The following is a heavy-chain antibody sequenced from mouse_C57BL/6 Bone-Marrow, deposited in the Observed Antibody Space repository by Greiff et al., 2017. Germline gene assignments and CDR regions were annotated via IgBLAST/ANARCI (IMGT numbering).Heavy chain of an antibody. J-gene: IGHJ3*01. V-gene: IGHV5-4*03. CDR1: GFTFSSYA. CDR2: ISDGGSYT. Sequence: DVKLVESGGGLVKPGGSLKLSCAASGFTFSSYAMSWVRPTPEKRLEWVATISDGGSYTYYPDNVKGRFTISRDNAKNNLYLQMSHLKSEDTAMYYCARRGGNYFSWFAYWGQGTLVTVSA. CDR3: ARRGGNYFSWFAY. D-gene: IGHD2-1*01.